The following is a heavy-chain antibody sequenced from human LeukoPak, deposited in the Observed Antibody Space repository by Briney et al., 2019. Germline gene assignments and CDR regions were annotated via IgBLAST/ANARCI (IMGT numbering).Heavy chain of an antibody. CDR3: ARVSYSSGWYAGY. CDR1: GGSISSYY. J-gene: IGHJ4*02. D-gene: IGHD6-19*01. Sequence: SETLSLTCTVSGGSISSYYWSWIRQPPGKGLEWIGEINHSGSTNYNPSLKSRVTISVDTSKNQFSLKLSSVTAADTAVYYCARVSYSSGWYAGYWGQGTLVTVSS. V-gene: IGHV4-34*01. CDR2: INHSGST.